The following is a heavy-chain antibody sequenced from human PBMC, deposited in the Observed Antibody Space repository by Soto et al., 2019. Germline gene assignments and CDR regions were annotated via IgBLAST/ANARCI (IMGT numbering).Heavy chain of an antibody. CDR3: ARLGDYGSGSY. J-gene: IGHJ4*02. CDR2: ISGGGTTT. CDR1: GFSFSSFS. Sequence: EVHLVESGGDLVQPGGSLRLSCAASGFSFSSFSMNWVHQAPGKGLEWVSYISGGGTTTYYADSVKGRFTISRDDAKNSLHLQMNSLQAEDTAVYYCARLGDYGSGSYWGQGTLVTVSS. D-gene: IGHD3-10*01. V-gene: IGHV3-48*04.